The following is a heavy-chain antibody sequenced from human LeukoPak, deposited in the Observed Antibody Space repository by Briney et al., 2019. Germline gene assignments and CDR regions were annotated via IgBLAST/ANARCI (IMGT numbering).Heavy chain of an antibody. Sequence: ASVKVSCKASGYTFTGYYMHWVRQAPGQGLEWMGWINPNSGGTNYAQKFQGRVTMTRDTSISTAYMELSRLRSDDTAVYYRARCPDYSNYPELEPSNWSDPWGQGTLVTVSS. CDR3: ARCPDYSNYPELEPSNWSDP. J-gene: IGHJ5*02. V-gene: IGHV1-2*02. CDR2: INPNSGGT. D-gene: IGHD4-11*01. CDR1: GYTFTGYY.